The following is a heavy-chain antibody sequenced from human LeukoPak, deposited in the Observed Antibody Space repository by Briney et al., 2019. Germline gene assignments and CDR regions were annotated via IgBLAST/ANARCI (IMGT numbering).Heavy chain of an antibody. CDR2: ITLDGGAA. V-gene: IGHV3-74*03. CDR3: STVVSGSWYRGY. Sequence: GGSLRLSCAASGFTFSSYWMHWVRQAPGKGLVWVSRITLDGGAATYAGSVKGRFTISRDNAKNTVSLQMNSLKTEDTAVYYCSTVVSGSWYRGYWGQGTLVTVSS. CDR1: GFTFSSYW. J-gene: IGHJ4*02. D-gene: IGHD6-13*01.